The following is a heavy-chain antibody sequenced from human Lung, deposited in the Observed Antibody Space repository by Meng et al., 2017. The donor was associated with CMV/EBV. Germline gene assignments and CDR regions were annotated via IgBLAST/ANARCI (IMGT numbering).Heavy chain of an antibody. D-gene: IGHD1-26*01. CDR1: GYSISSGYY. CDR2: IYHSGST. V-gene: IGHV4-38-2*02. Sequence: GSLRLXCTVSGYSISSGYYWGWIRQPPGKGLEWIGSIYHSGSTYYNPSLKSRVTISVDTSKNQFSLKLSSVTAADTAVYYCARVGWEHVADYWGQGTLVTGSS. J-gene: IGHJ4*02. CDR3: ARVGWEHVADY.